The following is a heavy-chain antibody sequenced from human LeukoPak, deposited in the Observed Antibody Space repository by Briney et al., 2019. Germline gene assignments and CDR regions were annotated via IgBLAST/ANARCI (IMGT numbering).Heavy chain of an antibody. CDR2: IWYDGSNK. CDR1: GFTLSNYG. V-gene: IGHV3-33*01. J-gene: IGHJ4*02. CDR3: ATSQPGGGDYFDY. Sequence: PGGSLRLSCAASGFTLSNYGMHWVRQAPGKGLEWVAVIWYDGSNKYYADSVRGRFTISRDTSKNTLYLQMNSLRDEDTAVFYCATSQPGGGDYFDYWGQGTLVAVSS. D-gene: IGHD3-10*01.